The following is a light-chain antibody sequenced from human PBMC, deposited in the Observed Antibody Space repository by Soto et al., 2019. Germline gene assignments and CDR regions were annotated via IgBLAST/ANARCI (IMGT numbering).Light chain of an antibody. CDR1: QAINNW. J-gene: IGKJ4*01. Sequence: DIQMTQSPPSVSASVGDRVTITCRASQAINNWLAWYQQKPGHAPKLLIYATSTLQTGVPSRFSGSGSGTDFTLTICSLQPEDFATYYCQQANSFPLTFGGGTKVEFK. CDR2: ATS. V-gene: IGKV1-12*01. CDR3: QQANSFPLT.